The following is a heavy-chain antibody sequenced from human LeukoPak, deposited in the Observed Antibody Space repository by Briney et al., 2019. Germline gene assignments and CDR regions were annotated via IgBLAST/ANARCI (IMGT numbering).Heavy chain of an antibody. CDR2: MNQDGSEK. V-gene: IGHV3-7*01. Sequence: PGGSLRLSCAASGFIFGTYWMCWVRQAPGKGLEWVANMNQDGSEKYYMDSVKGRFTISRDNAKNSLYLQMNSLRAEDTAVYYCARGNRGGVDYWGQGTLVTVSS. CDR3: ARGNRGGVDY. D-gene: IGHD3-16*01. J-gene: IGHJ4*02. CDR1: GFIFGTYW.